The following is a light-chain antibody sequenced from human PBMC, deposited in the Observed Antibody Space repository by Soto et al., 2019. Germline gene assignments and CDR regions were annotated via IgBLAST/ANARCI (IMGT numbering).Light chain of an antibody. CDR3: QQFSNYPFT. J-gene: IGKJ4*01. V-gene: IGKV1D-13*01. Sequence: LPVTPAPPSLSASVGERVTNTCPGSQGISSNLAWYQQKPGKAPKVLIYDASSLESGVPSRFSGSGSGTDFTLTISSLQPEDFATYYCQQFSNYPFTFGGGTKVDIK. CDR1: QGISSN. CDR2: DAS.